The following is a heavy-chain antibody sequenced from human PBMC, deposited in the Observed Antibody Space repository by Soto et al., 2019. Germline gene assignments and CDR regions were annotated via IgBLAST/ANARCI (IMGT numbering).Heavy chain of an antibody. CDR1: GFTADDYA. CDR2: ISSNSDTI. J-gene: IGHJ4*02. Sequence: TGGSLRLSCVASGFTADDYAMHWVRQAPGKGLKWVSGISSNSDTIDYADSVKGRFTISRDNAKNSLFLQMNSLRPEDTALYYCAKDMKWGGMTTIHYFDSWGQGTLVTVSS. CDR3: AKDMKWGGMTTIHYFDS. D-gene: IGHD4-17*01. V-gene: IGHV3-9*02.